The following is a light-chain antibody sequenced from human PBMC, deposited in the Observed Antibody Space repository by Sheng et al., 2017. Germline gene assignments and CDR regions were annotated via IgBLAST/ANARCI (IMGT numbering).Light chain of an antibody. V-gene: IGKV1-5*03. Sequence: DIQMTQSPSTLSASVGDRVTITCRASQSISSWLAWYQQKPGKAPKLLIYKASSLESGVPSRFSGSGSGTEFTLTISSLQPDDFATYYCQQLNSYPLTFGPGTKVGYQT. J-gene: IGKJ3*01. CDR3: QQLNSYPLT. CDR2: KAS. CDR1: QSISSW.